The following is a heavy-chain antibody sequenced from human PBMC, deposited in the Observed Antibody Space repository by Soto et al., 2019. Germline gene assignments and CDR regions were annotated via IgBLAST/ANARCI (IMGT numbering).Heavy chain of an antibody. CDR3: AKDQGSSWYEIDY. Sequence: GGSLRLSSAASGFTLITYAVTWVRQAPGKGLEWVSTISGSGGSTYYADSVKGRFTISRDNSKNTLYLQMNSLRAEDTAVYYCAKDQGSSWYEIDYWGQGT. CDR2: ISGSGGST. J-gene: IGHJ4*02. D-gene: IGHD6-13*01. CDR1: GFTLITYA. V-gene: IGHV3-23*01.